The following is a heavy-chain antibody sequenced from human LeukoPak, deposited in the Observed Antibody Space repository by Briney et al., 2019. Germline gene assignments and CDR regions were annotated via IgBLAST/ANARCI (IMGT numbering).Heavy chain of an antibody. D-gene: IGHD6-13*01. J-gene: IGHJ4*02. CDR3: VSSWYFDFDY. CDR1: GFTFDDYG. V-gene: IGHV3-20*04. Sequence: GGSLRLSCAASGFTFDDYGMSWVRQAPGKGLEWVSGINWNGGSTGYADSVKGRFTISRDNAKNSLYLQMNSLRAEDTAVYYCVSSWYFDFDYWGQGTLVTVSS. CDR2: INWNGGST.